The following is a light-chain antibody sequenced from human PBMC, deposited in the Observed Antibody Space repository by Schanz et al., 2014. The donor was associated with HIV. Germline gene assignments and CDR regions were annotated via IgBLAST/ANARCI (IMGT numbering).Light chain of an antibody. J-gene: IGKJ2*01. Sequence: EIVLTQSPATLSLSPGERATLSCRASQSVSSYLAWYQQKPGQAPRLLIYDASNRATGIPARFSGSGSGTDFTLTINRLEPEDFAVYYCQQYGSTPYTFGQGTKVEI. CDR3: QQYGSTPYT. V-gene: IGKV3-20*01. CDR1: QSVSSY. CDR2: DAS.